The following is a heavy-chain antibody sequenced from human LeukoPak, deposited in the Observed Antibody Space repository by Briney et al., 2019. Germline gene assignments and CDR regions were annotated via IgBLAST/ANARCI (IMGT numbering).Heavy chain of an antibody. CDR1: GYTFTGYY. J-gene: IGHJ6*03. Sequence: GASVKVSCKASGYTFTGYYMHWVRQAPGQGLEWMGWINPNSGGTNYAQKFQGRVTMTRDMSTSTVYMELSSLRSEDTAVYYCARDIVVVPAAIQGYYYYYMDVWGKGTTVTVSS. CDR3: ARDIVVVPAAIQGYYYYYMDV. CDR2: INPNSGGT. V-gene: IGHV1-2*02. D-gene: IGHD2-2*01.